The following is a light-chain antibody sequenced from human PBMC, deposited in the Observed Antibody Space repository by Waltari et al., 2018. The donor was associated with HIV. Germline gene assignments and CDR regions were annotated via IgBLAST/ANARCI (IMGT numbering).Light chain of an antibody. V-gene: IGLV1-44*01. CDR3: GVWDDSLNGQV. CDR2: TNN. CDR1: SPNLGRNT. J-gene: IGLJ2*01. Sequence: QSVLTQPPSASGTPGQRVTISCSGSSPNLGRNTVNWYQQLPGTAPKLLIYTNNQRPSWVPDRFSGSKSGTSASLAISGLHSDDEAHYYCGVWDDSLNGQVFGGGTKLTVL.